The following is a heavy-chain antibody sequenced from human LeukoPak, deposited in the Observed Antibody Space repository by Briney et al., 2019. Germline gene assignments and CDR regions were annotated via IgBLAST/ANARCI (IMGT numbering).Heavy chain of an antibody. V-gene: IGHV5-51*01. CDR2: IYPGDSET. CDR1: GYSFTSNW. J-gene: IGHJ3*02. CDR3: ARQHAFDI. Sequence: GESLKISCETSGYSFTSNWIAWVRQKPGKGLEWMGIIYPGDSETRYSPSFQGQVTISADKSISTAYLQWSSLKASDTATYYCARQHAFDIWGQGTMVTVSS.